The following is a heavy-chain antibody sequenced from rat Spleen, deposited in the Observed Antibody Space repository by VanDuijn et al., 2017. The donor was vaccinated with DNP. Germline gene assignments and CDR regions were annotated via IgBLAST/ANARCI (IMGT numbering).Heavy chain of an antibody. Sequence: EVQLVESGGGLVQPGRSLKLSCAASGFTFSDYYMAWVRQAPTKGLEWVAYISYDGGSTYYGDSVKGRFTISRDNAKSTLYLQMNSLRSEDMATYYCARQTFDYWGQGTLVTVSS. V-gene: IGHV5-22*01. CDR2: ISYDGGST. J-gene: IGHJ3*01. CDR1: GFTFSDYY. CDR3: ARQTFDY.